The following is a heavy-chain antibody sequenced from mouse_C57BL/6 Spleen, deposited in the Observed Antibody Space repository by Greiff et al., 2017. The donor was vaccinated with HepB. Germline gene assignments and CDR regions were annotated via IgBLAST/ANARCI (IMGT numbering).Heavy chain of an antibody. CDR1: GYAFSSSW. CDR2: IYPGDGDT. D-gene: IGHD2-1*01. J-gene: IGHJ4*01. Sequence: LQESGPELVKPGASVKISCKASGYAFSSSWMNWVKQRPGKGLEWIGRIYPGDGDTNYNGKFKGKATLTADKSSSTAYMQLSSLTSEDSAVYFCASYGKGAYAMDYWGQGTSVTVSS. V-gene: IGHV1-82*01. CDR3: ASYGKGAYAMDY.